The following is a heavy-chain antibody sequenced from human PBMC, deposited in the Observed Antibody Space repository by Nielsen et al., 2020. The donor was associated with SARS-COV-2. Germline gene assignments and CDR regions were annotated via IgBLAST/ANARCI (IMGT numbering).Heavy chain of an antibody. CDR3: ARDARFYYYGSGSYSDYYYYGMDV. CDR2: IRTSGGTT. Sequence: VRQAPGKGLEWVSAIRTSGGTTYYADSVKGRCTISRDNSKNTLYLQMNSLRAEDTAVYYCARDARFYYYGSGSYSDYYYYGMDVWGQGTTVTVSS. D-gene: IGHD3-10*01. J-gene: IGHJ6*02. V-gene: IGHV3-23*01.